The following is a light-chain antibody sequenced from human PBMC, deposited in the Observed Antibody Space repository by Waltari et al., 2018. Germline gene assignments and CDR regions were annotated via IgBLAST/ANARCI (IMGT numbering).Light chain of an antibody. CDR2: DVS. J-gene: IGLJ2*01. Sequence: QSALAQPASVSGSPGQSITISCTGTSSDVGAYNFVSWYQHHPGKAPKLIIYDVSRWPSGVSNRFSGSKSGNTASLTISGLQAEDEADYYCASYTTISTTLFGGGTKVTVL. CDR1: SSDVGAYNF. V-gene: IGLV2-14*01. CDR3: ASYTTISTTL.